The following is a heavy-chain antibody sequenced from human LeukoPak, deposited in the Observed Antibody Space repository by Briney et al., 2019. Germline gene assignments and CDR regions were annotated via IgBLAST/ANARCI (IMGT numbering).Heavy chain of an antibody. CDR3: ARGKRDYGYYFDY. D-gene: IGHD4-17*01. V-gene: IGHV4-59*01. CDR1: GGSISSYY. CDR2: IYYSGST. J-gene: IGHJ4*02. Sequence: PSDTLSLTCTVSGGSISSYYWSWIRQPPGKGLEWIGYIYYSGSTNYNPSLKSRVTISVDTSKNQFSLKLSSVTAADTAVYYCARGKRDYGYYFDYWGQGTLVTVSS.